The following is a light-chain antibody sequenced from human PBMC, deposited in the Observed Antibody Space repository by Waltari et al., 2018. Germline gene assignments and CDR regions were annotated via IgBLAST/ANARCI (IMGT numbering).Light chain of an antibody. CDR1: SSDVGGYNY. V-gene: IGLV2-14*01. CDR3: TSYTSTNTVV. Sequence: QSALTQPASVSGSPGQSITISCTGTSSDVGGYNYVSWYQQHPGKAPKLMIYDVTRWPSGVSNLFSGSEAGNTASLTISGLQAEDEADYYCTSYTSTNTVVFGGGTKVTVL. J-gene: IGLJ2*01. CDR2: DVT.